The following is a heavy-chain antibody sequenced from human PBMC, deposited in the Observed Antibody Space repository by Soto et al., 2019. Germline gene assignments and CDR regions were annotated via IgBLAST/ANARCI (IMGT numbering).Heavy chain of an antibody. J-gene: IGHJ3*02. Sequence: VQLQASGPGLVEPSETLSLTCTVSGGSISSYYWGWIRQPPGQGLEWIGYIHDSGTTNYTTSLRSRVSISVDTSKTQFSLKLNYVTAADSAVYYCARVDGEWDAFDIWGQGTMVTVSS. V-gene: IGHV4-59*01. CDR3: ARVDGEWDAFDI. D-gene: IGHD1-26*01. CDR1: GGSISSYY. CDR2: IHDSGTT.